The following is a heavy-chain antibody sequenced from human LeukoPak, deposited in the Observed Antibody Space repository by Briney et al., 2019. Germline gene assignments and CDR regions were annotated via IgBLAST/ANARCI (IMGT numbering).Heavy chain of an antibody. V-gene: IGHV3-30*14. CDR2: IAFDDTDR. J-gene: IGHJ4*02. D-gene: IGHD2-2*01. Sequence: GGSLRLSCAASGFIFGDYAMHWVRQAPGKGLEWVAAIAFDDTDRYYIDSVKGRFTISKDNSNNTLYLQMNSLRAEDTAVYYCTSRVVVPAAISDYWGQGTLVTVSS. CDR1: GFIFGDYA. CDR3: TSRVVVPAAISDY.